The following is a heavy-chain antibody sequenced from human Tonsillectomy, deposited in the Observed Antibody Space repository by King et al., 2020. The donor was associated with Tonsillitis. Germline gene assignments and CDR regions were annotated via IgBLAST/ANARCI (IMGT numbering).Heavy chain of an antibody. D-gene: IGHD3/OR15-3a*01. J-gene: IGHJ6*02. V-gene: IGHV4-59*01. CDR3: AKSLDLSDYYFGLDV. CDR1: GGSISSYY. Sequence: LQLQESGPGLVKPSETLSLTCSVSGGSISSYYWSWLRQPPGKGLEWIGYMYYRGSTDYSPSLKSRVTMSVDTSKSQFSLKLSSVTAADTAVYYCAKSLDLSDYYFGLDVWGQGTTVTVSS. CDR2: MYYRGST.